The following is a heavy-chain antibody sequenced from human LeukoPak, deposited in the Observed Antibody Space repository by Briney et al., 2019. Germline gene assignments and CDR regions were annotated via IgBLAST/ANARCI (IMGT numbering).Heavy chain of an antibody. CDR1: GFTFSSYS. D-gene: IGHD1-26*01. V-gene: IGHV3-48*01. CDR2: ISGSSSTI. J-gene: IGHJ4*02. CDR3: ARDKVVGATIFDY. Sequence: PGGSLRLSCAASGFTFSSYSMNWVRQAPGKGLEWGSYISGSSSTIYYADSVKGRFTISRDNGKNTLYLQMNSLRAEDTAVYYCARDKVVGATIFDYWGQGTLVTVSS.